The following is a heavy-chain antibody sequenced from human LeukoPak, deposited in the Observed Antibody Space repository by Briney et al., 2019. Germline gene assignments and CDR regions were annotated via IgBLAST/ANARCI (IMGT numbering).Heavy chain of an antibody. J-gene: IGHJ4*02. CDR1: GASLNISY. V-gene: IGHV4-59*08. Sequence: SETLSLTCTDSGASLNISYWSWIRQPPGKGLEWIGYIYYGGSTNYNPSLKSRVTISVDTSTNQVSLKLSSVTAADTAVYYCARGNDYWGQGTLVTVSS. CDR3: ARGNDY. CDR2: IYYGGST.